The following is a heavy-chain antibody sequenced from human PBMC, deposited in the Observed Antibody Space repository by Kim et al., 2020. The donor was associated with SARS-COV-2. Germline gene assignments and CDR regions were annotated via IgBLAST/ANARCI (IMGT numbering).Heavy chain of an antibody. V-gene: IGHV3-15*01. CDR3: ATCHSSSEFPDD. Sequence: GGSLRLSCAASGFTFSNVWMSWARQPPGKGLEWVGRIKSKRDGGTTDYGAPVKGRFTISRDDSKNTVYLQMNSLKTEDTAVYFCATCHSSSEFPDDWGQGTLVTVSS. CDR1: GFTFSNVW. CDR2: IKSKRDGGTT. D-gene: IGHD2-21*01. J-gene: IGHJ4*02.